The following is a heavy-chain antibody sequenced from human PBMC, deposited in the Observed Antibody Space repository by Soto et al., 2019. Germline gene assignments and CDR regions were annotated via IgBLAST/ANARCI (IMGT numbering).Heavy chain of an antibody. V-gene: IGHV3-23*01. CDR1: GFTFGSSG. CDR3: AKDSGYDHTD. Sequence: EVQLLESGGGLVQPGGSLRLSCAASGFTFGSSGMSWVRQAPGKGLEWISGLSGSGGSTYYADSVKGRFTISRDTSKSTRYLQMHSLRVEDTAVYYCAKDSGYDHTDWGQGTLVTVSS. D-gene: IGHD5-12*01. CDR2: LSGSGGST. J-gene: IGHJ4*02.